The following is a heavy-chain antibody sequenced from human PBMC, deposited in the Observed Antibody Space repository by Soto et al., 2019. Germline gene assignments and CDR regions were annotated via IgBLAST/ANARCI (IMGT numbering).Heavy chain of an antibody. Sequence: SETLSLTCTVSGGSTSSGRYYWSWIRQPPGKGLEWIGYIYYSGSTYYNPSLKSRVTISVDTSKNQFSLKLSSVTAADTAVYYCARDQSGYSVFDPWGQGTLVTVSS. J-gene: IGHJ5*02. CDR1: GGSTSSGRYY. CDR3: ARDQSGYSVFDP. CDR2: IYYSGST. V-gene: IGHV4-30-4*01. D-gene: IGHD3-3*01.